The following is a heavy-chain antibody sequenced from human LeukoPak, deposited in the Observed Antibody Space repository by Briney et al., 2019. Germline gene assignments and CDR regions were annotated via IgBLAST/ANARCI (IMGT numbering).Heavy chain of an antibody. J-gene: IGHJ4*02. CDR3: TRDEAAAAN. Sequence: GGSLRLSCAASGFTFSSYGMHWVRQAPGKGLEWVAVIWYDGGNKYYADSVKGRFTISRDNARSSLYLQMNSLRVEDTAVYYCTRDEAAAANWGQGTLVTVSS. CDR1: GFTFSSYG. D-gene: IGHD6-13*01. V-gene: IGHV3-33*01. CDR2: IWYDGGNK.